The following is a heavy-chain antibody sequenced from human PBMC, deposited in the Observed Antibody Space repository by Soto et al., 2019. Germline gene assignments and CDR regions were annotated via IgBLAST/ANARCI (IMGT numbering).Heavy chain of an antibody. CDR1: GGSISSYY. Sequence: SETLSLTCTVSGGSISSYYWSWIRQPPGKGLEWIGYIYYSGSTNYNPSLKSRVTISVDTSKNQFSLKLSSVTAADTAVYYCARGGYLVDYWGQGTLVTVS. D-gene: IGHD6-13*01. J-gene: IGHJ4*02. V-gene: IGHV4-59*01. CDR2: IYYSGST. CDR3: ARGGYLVDY.